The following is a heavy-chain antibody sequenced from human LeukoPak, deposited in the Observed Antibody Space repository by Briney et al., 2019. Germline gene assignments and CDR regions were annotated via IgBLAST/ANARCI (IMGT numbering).Heavy chain of an antibody. D-gene: IGHD6-19*01. CDR2: ISSSGSSI. CDR3: ARGGYSSGWYSSPDY. CDR1: GFTYSDYY. V-gene: IGHV3-11*01. Sequence: GGSLRLSCAASGFTYSDYYMSWIRQAPGKGLEWVSYISSSGSSIYYADSVKGRFTISRDNAKNSLFLQMNSLRAEDTAVYYCARGGYSSGWYSSPDYWGQGTLVTVSS. J-gene: IGHJ4*02.